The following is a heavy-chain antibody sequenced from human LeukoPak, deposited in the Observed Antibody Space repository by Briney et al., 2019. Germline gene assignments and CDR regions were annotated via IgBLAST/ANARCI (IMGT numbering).Heavy chain of an antibody. CDR1: GGTFSSYA. V-gene: IGHV1-69*06. Sequence: SVKVSCKASGGTFSSYAISWVRQAPGQGLEWLGGIIPIFGTVNYAQKFQGRVTITADKSTSTAYMVLSSLRSEDTAVYYCAGEGGYYYSSGSPSDPWGQGTLVTVSS. J-gene: IGHJ5*02. CDR3: AGEGGYYYSSGSPSDP. D-gene: IGHD3-10*01. CDR2: IIPIFGTV.